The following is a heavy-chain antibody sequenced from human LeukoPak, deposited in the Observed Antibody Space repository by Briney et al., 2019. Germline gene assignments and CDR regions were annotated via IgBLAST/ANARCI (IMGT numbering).Heavy chain of an antibody. Sequence: SVKVSCKASGGTFISYAISWVRQAPGQGLEWMGGIIPIFGTANYAQKFQGRVTITADESTSTAYMELSSLRSEDTAVYYCARVPGRWFGGQGVDYWGQGTLVTVSS. D-gene: IGHD3-10*01. J-gene: IGHJ4*02. CDR2: IIPIFGTA. CDR3: ARVPGRWFGGQGVDY. V-gene: IGHV1-69*13. CDR1: GGTFISYA.